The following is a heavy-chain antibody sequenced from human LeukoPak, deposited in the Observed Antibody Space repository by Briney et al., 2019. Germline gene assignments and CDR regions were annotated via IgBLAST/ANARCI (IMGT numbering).Heavy chain of an antibody. CDR2: TNWNGETT. Sequence: GGSLRLSCAASGFIFEDNGMSWVRQAPGKGLEWGSGTNWNGETTGYVDSVKSRFTISRDNAKNSLYLQMSSLRAEDTALYYCATPSYYYGSGSYPHYLDYWGQGTLVTVSS. V-gene: IGHV3-20*04. D-gene: IGHD3-10*01. CDR1: GFIFEDNG. CDR3: ATPSYYYGSGSYPHYLDY. J-gene: IGHJ4*02.